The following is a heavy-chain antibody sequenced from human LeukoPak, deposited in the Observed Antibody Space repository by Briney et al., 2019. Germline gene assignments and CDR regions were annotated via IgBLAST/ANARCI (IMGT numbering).Heavy chain of an antibody. CDR3: ARDHNGPYTFDY. CDR2: ISSSGSTI. D-gene: IGHD2-2*02. CDR1: GFTFSSYE. J-gene: IGHJ4*02. V-gene: IGHV3-48*03. Sequence: GGSLRLSCAASGFTFSSYEMNWVRQAPGKGLEWVSYISSSGSTIYYADSVKGRFTISRDNAKNSLSLQMNSLKVEDTAAYYCARDHNGPYTFDYWGQGTLVTVSS.